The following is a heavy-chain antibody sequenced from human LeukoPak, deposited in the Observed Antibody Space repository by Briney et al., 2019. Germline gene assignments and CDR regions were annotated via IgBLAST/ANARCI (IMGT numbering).Heavy chain of an antibody. CDR1: GFTFSSYG. CDR2: IWYDGSNK. Sequence: PRGSLRLSCAASGFTFSSYGMHWVRQAPGKGLEWVAVIWYDGSNKYYADSVKGRFTISRDNSKNTLYLQMNSLRAEDTAVYYCARPLYYYDSSGYYHSYFDYWGQGTLVTVSS. CDR3: ARPLYYYDSSGYYHSYFDY. J-gene: IGHJ4*02. V-gene: IGHV3-33*01. D-gene: IGHD3-22*01.